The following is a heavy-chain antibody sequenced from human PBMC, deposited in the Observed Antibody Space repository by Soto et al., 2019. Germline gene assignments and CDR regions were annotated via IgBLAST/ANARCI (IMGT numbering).Heavy chain of an antibody. D-gene: IGHD3-9*01. CDR3: ARHPGYYDILTGYTTYYFDS. J-gene: IGHJ4*02. V-gene: IGHV4-34*01. Sequence: WIFIRQTPGKGLEWIGEINHSGSTNYNPSLKSRVTISVDTSKNQFSLKLSSVTAADTAVYYCARHPGYYDILTGYTTYYFDSWGQGILVTVSS. CDR2: INHSGST.